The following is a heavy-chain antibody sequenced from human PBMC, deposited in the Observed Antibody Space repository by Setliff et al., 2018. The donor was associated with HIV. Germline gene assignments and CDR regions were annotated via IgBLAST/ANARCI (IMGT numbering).Heavy chain of an antibody. CDR3: ARNPPRFHYISTDSSPVNSWYFDL. J-gene: IGHJ2*01. CDR1: GYSLSSGYY. V-gene: IGHV4-38-2*02. CDR2: TYHTGTT. D-gene: IGHD2-8*02. Sequence: NPSETLSLTCSVSGYSLSSGYYWGWVRQPPGKGPEFIGSTYHTGTTYYNPSLKSRVAISVDTSNNQFFLSLTSVTAADTAVYYCARNPPRFHYISTDSSPVNSWYFDLWGRGTLVTVSS.